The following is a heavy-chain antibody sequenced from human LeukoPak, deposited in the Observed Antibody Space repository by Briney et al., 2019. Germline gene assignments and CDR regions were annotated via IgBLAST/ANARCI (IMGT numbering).Heavy chain of an antibody. J-gene: IGHJ4*02. CDR3: AKDPWSSRSY. D-gene: IGHD6-13*01. Sequence: PGGALRLSCAASGFTFSSYSMNLVRQAPGKGLEWVSSISGSSSHIYYGDSVKGRFTISRDNAKNSVYLQMNSLRAEDTAVYYCAKDPWSSRSYWGQGTRVTVSS. CDR1: GFTFSSYS. CDR2: ISGSSSHI. V-gene: IGHV3-21*01.